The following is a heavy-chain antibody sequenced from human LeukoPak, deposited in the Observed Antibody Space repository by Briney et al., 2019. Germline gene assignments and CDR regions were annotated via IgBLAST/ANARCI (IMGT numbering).Heavy chain of an antibody. J-gene: IGHJ3*01. V-gene: IGHV3-30-3*01. D-gene: IGHD1-26*01. CDR2: ISYRGSNK. CDR3: ARAYSGSFYEAFDF. CDR1: RFTFSTHG. Sequence: GGSLRLSCAASRFTFSTHGMHWVRQAPGKGLEWVAVISYRGSNKHYADSVKGRFTISRVNSKNSLYLQMHSLRPEDTAVYYCARAYSGSFYEAFDFWGQGTMVTVSS.